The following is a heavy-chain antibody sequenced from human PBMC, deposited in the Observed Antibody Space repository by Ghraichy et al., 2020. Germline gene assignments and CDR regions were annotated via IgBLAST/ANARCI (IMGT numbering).Heavy chain of an antibody. CDR1: GGSISSGGGYS. J-gene: IGHJ4*02. Sequence: SETLSLTCGVSGGSISSGGGYSWNWIRQPPGKGLEWIGYVYYSGDTNYNPSLKSRVTMSVDTSNNQFSLKLSSVTAADTAIYYCARDFDYWGQGILVTVSS. CDR3: ARDFDY. V-gene: IGHV4-30-4*07. CDR2: VYYSGDT.